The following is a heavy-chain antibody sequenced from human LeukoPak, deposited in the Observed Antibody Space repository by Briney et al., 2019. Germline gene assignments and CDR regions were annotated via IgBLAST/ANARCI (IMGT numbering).Heavy chain of an antibody. V-gene: IGHV1-18*01. D-gene: IGHD5-24*01. CDR2: ISAYNGNT. CDR1: GYTFTSYG. J-gene: IGHJ6*03. Sequence: GASVKVSCKASGYTFTSYGISWVRQAPGQGREWMGWISAYNGNTNYAQKLQGRVTMTTDTSTSTAYMELRSLRSDDTAVYYCARDPMGYYSYYVDVWGKGTTVTVSS. CDR3: ARDPMGYYSYYVDV.